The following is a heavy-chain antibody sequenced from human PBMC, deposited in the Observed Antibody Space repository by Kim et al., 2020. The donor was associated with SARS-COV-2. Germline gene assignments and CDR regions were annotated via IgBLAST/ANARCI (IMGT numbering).Heavy chain of an antibody. Sequence: GGSLRLSCEASGFTFSSYWMHWVRQAPGKGLVWVSRINSDGSSTSYADSVKGRFTISRDNVKNTMYLQMNSLRAEDTAVYYCARVKVLSVAASFDYWGQGTLVTVSS. J-gene: IGHJ4*02. CDR2: INSDGSST. V-gene: IGHV3-74*01. D-gene: IGHD6-19*01. CDR3: ARVKVLSVAASFDY. CDR1: GFTFSSYW.